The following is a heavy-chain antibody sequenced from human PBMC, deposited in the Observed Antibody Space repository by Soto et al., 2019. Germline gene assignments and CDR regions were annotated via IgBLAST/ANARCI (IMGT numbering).Heavy chain of an antibody. Sequence: GGSLRLSCTASGFTFGDFAMHWVRLPPGQGLEWVASMTRNSDMIAYADSVKGRFTISRDNGENTLYLQLRSLGREDTAVYYCAKVGYAFGYSGMDVWGLGTTVTVSS. D-gene: IGHD2-2*01. CDR3: AKVGYAFGYSGMDV. CDR1: GFTFGDFA. CDR2: MTRNSDMI. J-gene: IGHJ6*02. V-gene: IGHV3-9*01.